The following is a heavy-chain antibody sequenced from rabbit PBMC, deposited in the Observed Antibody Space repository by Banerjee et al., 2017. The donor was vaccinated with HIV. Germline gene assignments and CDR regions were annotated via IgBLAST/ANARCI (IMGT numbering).Heavy chain of an antibody. CDR2: INTDTVYT. D-gene: IGHD8-1*01. CDR1: GFSFSSGYD. Sequence: QSLEESGGDLVKPGGTLTLTCKASGFSFSSGYDMSWVRQAPGKGLEWIGYINTDTVYTAYASWAKGRFTIASDNAQNTVDLQMTRLTAADTATYFCAKDGGSDYDWAMDLWGQGTLVTVS. CDR3: AKDGGSDYDWAMDL. V-gene: IGHV1S40*01. J-gene: IGHJ6*01.